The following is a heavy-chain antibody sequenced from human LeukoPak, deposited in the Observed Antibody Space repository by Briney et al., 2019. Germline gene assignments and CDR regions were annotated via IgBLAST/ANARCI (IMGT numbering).Heavy chain of an antibody. CDR3: ARDLGRNVLRYFDWPREDY. CDR2: IKQDGSEK. CDR1: GFTFSSYW. D-gene: IGHD3-9*01. J-gene: IGHJ4*02. V-gene: IGHV3-7*01. Sequence: GGLRLSCAASGFTFSSYWMSWVRQAPGKGLEWVANIKQDGSEKYYVDSVRGRFTISRDNAKNSLYLQMTSLRAEDTAVYYCARDLGRNVLRYFDWPREDYWGQGTLVTVSS.